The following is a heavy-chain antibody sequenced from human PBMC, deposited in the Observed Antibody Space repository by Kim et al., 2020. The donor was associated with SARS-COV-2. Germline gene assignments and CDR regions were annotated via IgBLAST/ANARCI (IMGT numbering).Heavy chain of an antibody. Sequence: GGSLRLSCAASGFTFSSYAMSWVRQAPGKGLEWVSAISGSGGSTYYADSVKGRFTISRDNSKNTLYLQMNSLRAEDTAVYYCAKAGYSSSWYPVDYWGQGTLVTVSS. CDR3: AKAGYSSSWYPVDY. J-gene: IGHJ4*02. CDR2: ISGSGGST. D-gene: IGHD6-13*01. V-gene: IGHV3-23*01. CDR1: GFTFSSYA.